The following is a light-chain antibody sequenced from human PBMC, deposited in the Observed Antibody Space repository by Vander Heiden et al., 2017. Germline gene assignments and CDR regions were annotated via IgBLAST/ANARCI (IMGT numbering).Light chain of an antibody. J-gene: IGLJ3*02. V-gene: IGLV2-14*03. CDR1: SRDVGGNDY. CDR2: DGK. Sequence: QSALAQPASVSGSPGQSITISCTGTSRDVGGNDYVSWYQQPPGKAPKLIIYDGKNRPSGVSNRFSGSKAGNTASLTISGLQAEDEADYYCCSFTSSGTYWVFGGGTKLTVL. CDR3: CSFTSSGTYWV.